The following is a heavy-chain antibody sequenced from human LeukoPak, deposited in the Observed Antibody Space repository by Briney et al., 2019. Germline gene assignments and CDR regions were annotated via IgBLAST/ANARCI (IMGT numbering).Heavy chain of an antibody. CDR2: INHRGST. CDR3: VRVGYCGGDCYPFDY. V-gene: IGHV4-34*01. CDR1: GGSFSGYY. J-gene: IGHJ4*02. D-gene: IGHD2-21*02. Sequence: SETLSLTCAIYGGSFSGYYWSWIRQPPGKRLEWIGEINHRGSTNYNPSLKSRVTISVDTSRNSFSLELSSVTAADTAVYYCVRVGYCGGDCYPFDYWGQGTLTTISS.